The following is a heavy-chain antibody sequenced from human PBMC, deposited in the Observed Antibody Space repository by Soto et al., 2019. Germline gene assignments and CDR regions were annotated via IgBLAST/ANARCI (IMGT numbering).Heavy chain of an antibody. CDR3: AYASGYCSSISCLSNMDV. Sequence: PGGSLRLSCAASGFTFSDYYMSWIRQAPGKGLEWVSYISSSGSTIYYADSVKGRFTISRDNAKNSLYLQMNSLRAEDTAVYYCAYASGYCSSISCLSNMDVWGKGTTVTAP. CDR1: GFTFSDYY. D-gene: IGHD2-2*01. J-gene: IGHJ6*03. V-gene: IGHV3-11*01. CDR2: ISSSGSTI.